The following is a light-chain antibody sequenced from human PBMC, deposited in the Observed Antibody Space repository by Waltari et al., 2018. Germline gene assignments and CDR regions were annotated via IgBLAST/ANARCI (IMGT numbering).Light chain of an antibody. J-gene: IGLJ3*02. Sequence: QSALTQPASVSGSRGQSITIPCTGTSPDVGTYTLVSWYQQHPGKAPKLMIYEDNNRPSGVSSRFSGSRSGNTASLTISGLQPEDEADYYCCSYAGSWVFGGWTKLTVL. CDR1: SPDVGTYTL. CDR3: CSYAGSWV. V-gene: IGLV2-23*01. CDR2: EDN.